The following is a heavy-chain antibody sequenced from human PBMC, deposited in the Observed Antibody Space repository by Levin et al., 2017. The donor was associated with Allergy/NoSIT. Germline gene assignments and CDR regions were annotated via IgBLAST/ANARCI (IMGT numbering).Heavy chain of an antibody. CDR2: IGNSGTTI. D-gene: IGHD5-12*01. J-gene: IGHJ5*02. CDR1: GFTFNDYY. V-gene: IGHV3-11*01. Sequence: PGGSLRLSCAGSGFTFNDYYISWIRQAPGKGLEWVSHIGNSGTTIHYADSVKGRFTISRDNAKKSVHLQMNSLRVEDTAVYYCARDLTNSGYYPSLLDHWGQGTVVIVSS. CDR3: ARDLTNSGYYPSLLDH.